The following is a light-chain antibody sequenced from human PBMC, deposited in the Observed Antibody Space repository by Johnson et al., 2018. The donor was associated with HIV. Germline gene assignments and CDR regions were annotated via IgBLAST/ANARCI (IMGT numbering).Light chain of an antibody. V-gene: IGLV1-51*01. Sequence: QSVLTQPPSVSAAPGQRVAISCSGSSSNIEKNYVSWYQLLPGTAPKLLIYDNNKRPSGIPDRFSGSKSGTSATLGITGLQTGDEADYYCGTWDSSLRAYNYVFGSGTKVTVL. CDR1: SSNIEKNY. J-gene: IGLJ1*01. CDR2: DNN. CDR3: GTWDSSLRAYNYV.